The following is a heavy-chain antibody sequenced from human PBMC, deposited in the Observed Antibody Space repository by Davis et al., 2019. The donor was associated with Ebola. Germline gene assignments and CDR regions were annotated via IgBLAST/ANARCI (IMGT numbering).Heavy chain of an antibody. Sequence: SVKVSCKASGYTFSSHTITWVRQAPGHGLEWMGGIIPIFGSTNYAQNFQGRVTIAADESTSTAYMELSSLRSDDTAVYYCARGKGYCNGGSCYFFDYWGQGTLVTVSS. CDR1: GYTFSSHT. D-gene: IGHD2-15*01. V-gene: IGHV1-69*13. J-gene: IGHJ4*02. CDR2: IIPIFGST. CDR3: ARGKGYCNGGSCYFFDY.